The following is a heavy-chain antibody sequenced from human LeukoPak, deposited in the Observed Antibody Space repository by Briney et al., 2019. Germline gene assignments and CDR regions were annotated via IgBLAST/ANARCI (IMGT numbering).Heavy chain of an antibody. D-gene: IGHD2-15*01. J-gene: IGHJ4*02. CDR3: AKGFYCSGGSCPVDY. CDR2: ISGSGGST. CDR1: GFTFSSYA. V-gene: IGHV3-23*01. Sequence: GGSLRLSCAASGFTFSSYAMSWVRKAPGKGLGWFSAISGSGGSTYYADSVKGRFTISRDNSKNTLYLQMNSLRAEDTAVYYCAKGFYCSGGSCPVDYWGQGTLVTVSS.